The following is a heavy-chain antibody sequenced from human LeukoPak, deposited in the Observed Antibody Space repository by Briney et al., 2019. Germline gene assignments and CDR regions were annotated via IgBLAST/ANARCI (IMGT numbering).Heavy chain of an antibody. Sequence: SETLSLTCIVSGVSISTDYWSWIRQSPGKGLEWIGYINYSGNSEYNPSLKSRVTISVDRSKNQVSLKMTSVTAADTAVYYCARLDCISDTCYNYWALGALVTVSS. J-gene: IGHJ4*02. V-gene: IGHV4-59*08. CDR2: INYSGNS. CDR3: ARLDCISDTCYNY. CDR1: GVSISTDY. D-gene: IGHD2-21*01.